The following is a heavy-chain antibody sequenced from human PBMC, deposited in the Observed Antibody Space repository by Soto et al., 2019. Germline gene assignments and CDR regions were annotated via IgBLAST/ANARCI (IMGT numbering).Heavy chain of an antibody. CDR1: GFTVSSNY. CDR3: ARDQAAGSPGY. Sequence: GRSLRLSCAASGFTVSSNYMSWVRQAPGKGLEWVSVIYSGGSTYYADSVKGRFTISRDNSKNTLYLQMNSLRAEDTAVYYCARDQAAGSPGYWGQGTLVTVSS. J-gene: IGHJ4*02. D-gene: IGHD6-13*01. CDR2: IYSGGST. V-gene: IGHV3-53*01.